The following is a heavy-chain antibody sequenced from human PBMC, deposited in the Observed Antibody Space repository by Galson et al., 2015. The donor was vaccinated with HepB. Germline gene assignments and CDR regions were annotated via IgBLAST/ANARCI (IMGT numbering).Heavy chain of an antibody. V-gene: IGHV4-34*01. D-gene: IGHD2-2*01. CDR3: ARDVRYCSSTSCYYDAFDI. CDR1: GGSFSGYY. CDR2: INHSGST. J-gene: IGHJ3*02. Sequence: SETLSLTCAVYGGSFSGYYWSWIRQPPGKGLEWIGEINHSGSTNYNPSLKSRVTISVDTSKNQFSLKLSSVTAADTAVYYCARDVRYCSSTSCYYDAFDIWGQGTMVTVSS.